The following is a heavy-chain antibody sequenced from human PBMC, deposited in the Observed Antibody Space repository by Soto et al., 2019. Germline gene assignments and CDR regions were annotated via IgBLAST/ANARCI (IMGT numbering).Heavy chain of an antibody. D-gene: IGHD1-20*01. CDR3: ARDHNWNNGGWFDP. CDR2: INAGNGNT. V-gene: IGHV1-3*01. J-gene: IGHJ5*02. CDR1: GYTFTSYA. Sequence: QVQLVQSGAEVKKPGASVKVSCKASGYTFTSYAMHWVRQAPGQRLEWMGWINAGNGNTKYSQKFQGRVTITRDTSASTAYMELSSLRSEDTAVYYWARDHNWNNGGWFDPWGQGTLVTVSS.